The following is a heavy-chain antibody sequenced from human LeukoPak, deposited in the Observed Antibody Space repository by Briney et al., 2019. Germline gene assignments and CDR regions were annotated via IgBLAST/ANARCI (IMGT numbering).Heavy chain of an antibody. V-gene: IGHV4-59*08. CDR2: IFYNGKT. Sequence: PSETLSLTCTVSGDSISSFYWSWIRQPPGKGLEWIGYIFYNGKTKYNPSLKSRVTISVDTSKKQFSLRLTSVTAADTAVYYCAKRGAGILYYYGMDVWGQGTTVTVSS. CDR1: GDSISSFY. CDR3: AKRGAGILYYYGMDV. J-gene: IGHJ6*02. D-gene: IGHD1-26*01.